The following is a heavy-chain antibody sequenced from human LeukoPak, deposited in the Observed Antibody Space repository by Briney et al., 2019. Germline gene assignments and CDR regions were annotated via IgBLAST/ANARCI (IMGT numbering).Heavy chain of an antibody. Sequence: PGGSLRLSCAASGFTFDDYAMHWVRQAPGKGLEWVSGISWNSGSIGYADSVKGRFTISRDNSKNTLYLQMNSLRAEDTAVYYCAKEKRTPMGVRFGELFGAFDIWGQGTMVTVSS. D-gene: IGHD3-10*01. J-gene: IGHJ3*02. CDR3: AKEKRTPMGVRFGELFGAFDI. CDR1: GFTFDDYA. V-gene: IGHV3-9*01. CDR2: ISWNSGSI.